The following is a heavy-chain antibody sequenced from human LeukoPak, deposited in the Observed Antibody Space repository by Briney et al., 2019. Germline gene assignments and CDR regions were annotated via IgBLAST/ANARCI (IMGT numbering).Heavy chain of an antibody. CDR2: IYYSGST. V-gene: IGHV4-39*07. D-gene: IGHD3-22*01. J-gene: IGHJ4*02. CDR3: ASTYYYDSSGFLDY. CDR1: GGSISSSSYY. Sequence: SETLSLTCTVSGGSISSSSYYWGWIRQPPGKGLEWIGSIYYSGSTYYNPSLKSRVTISVDTSKNQFSLKLSSVTAPDTAVYYCASTYYYDSSGFLDYWGKGTLVTVSS.